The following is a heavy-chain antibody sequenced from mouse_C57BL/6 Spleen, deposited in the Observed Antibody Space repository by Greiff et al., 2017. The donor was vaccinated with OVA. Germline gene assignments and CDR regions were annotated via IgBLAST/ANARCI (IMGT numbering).Heavy chain of an antibody. V-gene: IGHV1-26*01. D-gene: IGHD1-1*01. J-gene: IGHJ2*01. CDR3: AGEGIATPRRDYFDY. CDR2: INPKNGGT. Sequence: EVKLQQSGPELVKPGASVKLSCKASGYTFTDYYMNWVKQSHGKSLEWIGDINPKNGGTSYNQKFKGKATLTVDKSSSTAYMELLNLTSADSAVYYCAGEGIATPRRDYFDYWGQGTTLTVSS. CDR1: GYTFTDYY.